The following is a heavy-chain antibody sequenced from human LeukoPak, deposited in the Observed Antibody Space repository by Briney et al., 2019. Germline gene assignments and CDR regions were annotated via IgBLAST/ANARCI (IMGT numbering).Heavy chain of an antibody. CDR1: GGTFSSYA. CDR2: IIPIFGTA. J-gene: IGHJ6*02. V-gene: IGHV1-69*13. Sequence: SVKVSCKASGGTFSSYAISWVRQAPGRGLEWMGGIIPIFGTANYAQKFQGRVTITADESTSTAYMELSSLRSEDTAVYYCARAAYYYDSSGYSDYYGMDVWGQGTTVTVSS. D-gene: IGHD3-22*01. CDR3: ARAAYYYDSSGYSDYYGMDV.